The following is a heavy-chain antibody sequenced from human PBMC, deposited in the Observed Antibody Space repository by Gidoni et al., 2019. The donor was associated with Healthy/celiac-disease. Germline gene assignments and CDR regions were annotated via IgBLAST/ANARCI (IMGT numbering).Heavy chain of an antibody. D-gene: IGHD6-19*01. CDR3: ARHGSVAVAGNDY. CDR2: IDPSDAYT. Sequence: EVQLVQSGAEVKKPGGSLRISCKGSGYRFTSYWISWVRQMPGKGLEWVGRIDPSDAYTNYSPSFQGHVTISANKSISTAYLQWSSLKASDTAMYYCARHGSVAVAGNDYWGQGTLVTVSS. J-gene: IGHJ4*02. CDR1: GYRFTSYW. V-gene: IGHV5-10-1*03.